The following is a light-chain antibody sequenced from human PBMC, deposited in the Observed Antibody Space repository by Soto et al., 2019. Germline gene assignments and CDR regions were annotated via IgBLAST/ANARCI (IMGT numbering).Light chain of an antibody. J-gene: IGLJ2*01. CDR1: SSNIGAGYD. CDR2: GNN. Sequence: QPVLTQPPSVSGAPGQRVTISCTGSSSNIGAGYDVHWYQQLPGTAPKLLIYGNNNRPSGVPDRISGSNSGTSASLAITGLQAEDEADYYCQSYDTSLTGAVFGGGTQLTVL. V-gene: IGLV1-40*01. CDR3: QSYDTSLTGAV.